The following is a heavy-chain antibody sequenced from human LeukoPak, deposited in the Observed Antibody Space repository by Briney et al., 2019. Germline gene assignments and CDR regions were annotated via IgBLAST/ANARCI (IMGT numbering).Heavy chain of an antibody. CDR2: INHNGNVN. CDR3: ARGGGLDV. CDR1: GLSFSSYW. Sequence: GGSLRLSCAASGLSFSSYWMNWARQAPGKGLEWVASINHNGNVNYYVDSVKGRFTISRDNAKNSLYLQMSNLRAEDTAVYFCARGGGLDVWGQGATVTVSS. J-gene: IGHJ6*02. V-gene: IGHV3-7*03. D-gene: IGHD3-16*01.